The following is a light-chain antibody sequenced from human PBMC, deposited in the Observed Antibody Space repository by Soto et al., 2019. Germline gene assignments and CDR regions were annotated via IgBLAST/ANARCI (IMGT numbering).Light chain of an antibody. CDR3: QQYGSSPPFT. Sequence: EIVLTQSPGTLSLSPGERATLSCRASQSVNSNYLAWYQQKPGQAPRLLIYGASYRATGIPDRFSGSGSGTDFTLTISRLEPEDFAVYFCQQYGSSPPFTFGPGTKVDIK. V-gene: IGKV3-20*01. CDR1: QSVNSNY. CDR2: GAS. J-gene: IGKJ3*01.